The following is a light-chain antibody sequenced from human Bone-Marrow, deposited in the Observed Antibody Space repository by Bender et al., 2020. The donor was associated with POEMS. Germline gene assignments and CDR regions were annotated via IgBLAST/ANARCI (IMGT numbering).Light chain of an antibody. J-gene: IGLJ1*01. CDR1: AKDIGTFDL. CDR2: ETI. Sequence: QSALTQPASVSGSLGQSITISCTGTAKDIGTFDLVSWYQVHPGQAPKLIIYETIRRPSGISGRFVGSRTGNTATLTISGLQPEDESTYFCCSVVDDTILLYVFGTGTEVTV. V-gene: IGLV2-23*01. CDR3: CSVVDDTILLYV.